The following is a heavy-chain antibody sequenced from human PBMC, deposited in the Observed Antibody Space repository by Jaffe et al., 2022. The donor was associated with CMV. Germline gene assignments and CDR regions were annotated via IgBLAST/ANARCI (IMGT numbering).Heavy chain of an antibody. J-gene: IGHJ4*02. CDR2: IYYSGST. V-gene: IGHV4-59*08. CDR3: ARTYYDFWSGQYYFDY. D-gene: IGHD3-3*01. CDR1: GGSISSYY. Sequence: QVQLQESGPGLVKPSETLSLTCTVSGGSISSYYWSWIRQPPGKGLEWIGYIYYSGSTNYNPSLKSRVTISVDTSKNQFSLKLSSVTAADTAVYYCARTYYDFWSGQYYFDYWGQGTLVTVSS.